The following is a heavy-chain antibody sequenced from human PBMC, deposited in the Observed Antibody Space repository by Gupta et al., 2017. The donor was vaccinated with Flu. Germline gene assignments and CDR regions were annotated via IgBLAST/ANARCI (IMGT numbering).Heavy chain of an antibody. D-gene: IGHD2/OR15-2a*01. Sequence: GQLVESGVGLVQPGGSLRLSGAASVYRFTAAWVSWFRETPGKGREWVGRIRNIFDGGTADYAAPVMGRFTISRDESKNTLFLRMTGLNTEDTAVYYCDTDNTFYDSAPYFDNWGQGTLVTVSS. CDR3: DTDNTFYDSAPYFDN. CDR2: IRNIFDGGTA. CDR1: VYRFTAAW. J-gene: IGHJ4*02. V-gene: IGHV3-15*01.